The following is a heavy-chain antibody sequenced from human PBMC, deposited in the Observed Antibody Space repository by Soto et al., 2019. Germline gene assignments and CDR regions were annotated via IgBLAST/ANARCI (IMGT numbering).Heavy chain of an antibody. J-gene: IGHJ3*02. CDR2: IYWDDDK. D-gene: IGHD1-26*01. V-gene: IGHV2-5*02. CDR1: GFSLRTSGVG. CDR3: AHRRSGDAFNM. Sequence: SGPTLVNPTQTLTLTCSFSGFSLRTSGVGVNWVRQTPGKALEWLALIYWDDDKVYNPSLKSRLTISQDSSKNQVVLTMTNMDPVDTATYYCAHRRSGDAFNMWGQGTMVTVSS.